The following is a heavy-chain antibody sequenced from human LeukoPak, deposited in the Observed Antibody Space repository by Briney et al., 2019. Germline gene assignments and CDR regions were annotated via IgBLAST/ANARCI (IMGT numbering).Heavy chain of an antibody. CDR1: GFTFSSYG. V-gene: IGHV3-33*01. J-gene: IGHJ4*02. CDR3: ARDFYGDFSKFDY. Sequence: PGGSLRLSCAASGFTFSSYGMHWVRQAPGKGLEWVAVIWYDGSNKYYAASVKGRFTISRDNSKNTLYLQMNSLRAEDTAVYYCARDFYGDFSKFDYWGQGTLVTVSS. D-gene: IGHD4-17*01. CDR2: IWYDGSNK.